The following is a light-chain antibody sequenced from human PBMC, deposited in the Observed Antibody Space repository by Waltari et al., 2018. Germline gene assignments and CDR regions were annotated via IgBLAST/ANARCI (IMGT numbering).Light chain of an antibody. J-gene: IGLJ1*01. CDR1: SSDVGGYNY. CDR3: SSYTSSSTPWV. V-gene: IGLV2-14*01. CDR2: EVS. Sequence: QSALTQPASVSGSPGQSITISCTGTSSDVGGYNYVSWYQQHPGKAPKLMIYEVSNRPSGVSNRCSGSKSGNTASLTISGLQAEDVADYYCSSYTSSSTPWVFGTGTKVTVL.